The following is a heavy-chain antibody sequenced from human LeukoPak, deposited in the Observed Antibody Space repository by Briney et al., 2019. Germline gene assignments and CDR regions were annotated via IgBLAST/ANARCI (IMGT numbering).Heavy chain of an antibody. CDR2: ISGSGGST. CDR1: GFTFISYA. Sequence: PGGSLRLSCAASGFTFISYAMSWVRQAPGKGLEWVSAISGSGGSTYYADSVKGRFTISRDNSKNTLYLQMNSLRAEDTAVYYCAKLGYCSSTSCYAGVEYYFDYWGQGTLVTVSS. V-gene: IGHV3-23*01. CDR3: AKLGYCSSTSCYAGVEYYFDY. J-gene: IGHJ4*02. D-gene: IGHD2-2*01.